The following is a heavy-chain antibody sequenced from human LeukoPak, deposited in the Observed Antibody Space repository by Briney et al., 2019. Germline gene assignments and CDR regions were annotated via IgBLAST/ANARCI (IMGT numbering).Heavy chain of an antibody. Sequence: SETLSLTCTVSGSMYNYYWSWIRQPPGKGLEWIGYIHYNGITNYNPSLKSRVTMSVDTSKNQFSLKLSSVTAADTAVYYCARDLAGDYYFDYWGQGTLVTVSS. V-gene: IGHV4-59*12. D-gene: IGHD3-16*01. CDR1: GSMYNYY. J-gene: IGHJ4*02. CDR3: ARDLAGDYYFDY. CDR2: IHYNGIT.